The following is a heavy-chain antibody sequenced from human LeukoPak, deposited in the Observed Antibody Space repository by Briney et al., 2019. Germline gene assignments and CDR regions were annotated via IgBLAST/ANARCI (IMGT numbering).Heavy chain of an antibody. CDR1: GFTFSSYA. D-gene: IGHD2-21*01. CDR3: ARDMLFQYYFDY. J-gene: IGHJ4*02. Sequence: PGRSLRLSCAASGFTFSSYAMHWVRQAPGKGLEWVAVIPYDGSNKYYADSVKGRFTISRDNSKNTLYLQMNSLRAEDTAVYYCARDMLFQYYFDYWGQGTLVTVSS. V-gene: IGHV3-30*04. CDR2: IPYDGSNK.